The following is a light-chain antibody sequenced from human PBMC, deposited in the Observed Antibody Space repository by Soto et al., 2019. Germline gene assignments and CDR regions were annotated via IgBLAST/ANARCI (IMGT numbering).Light chain of an antibody. Sequence: DIQMTQNPYSLSASEGDRVTITCRASQGINNWLAWYQQKPGKAPKLLIYAASSLQSGVPSRFSGSGSGTDFTLTFSSLQPEDFAVYYCQQYNNMRTFGQGTNVDI. V-gene: IGKV1-12*01. CDR1: QGINNW. CDR2: AAS. CDR3: QQYNNMRT. J-gene: IGKJ1*01.